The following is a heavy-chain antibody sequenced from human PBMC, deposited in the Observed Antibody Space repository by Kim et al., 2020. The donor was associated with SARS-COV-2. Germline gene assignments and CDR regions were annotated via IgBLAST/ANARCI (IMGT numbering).Heavy chain of an antibody. J-gene: IGHJ4*02. V-gene: IGHV3-7*03. CDR2: INQDGSEK. CDR3: TRDGPEAGYYFDS. CDR1: GFTFSSYW. Sequence: GGSLRLSCAASGFTFSSYWMSWVRQTPGKGLEWVANINQDGSEKYYVDSVKGRFTISRDNAKDSLYLQMNSLRAEDTAVYYCTRDGPEAGYYFDSWGQGTLVTVSS. D-gene: IGHD6-13*01.